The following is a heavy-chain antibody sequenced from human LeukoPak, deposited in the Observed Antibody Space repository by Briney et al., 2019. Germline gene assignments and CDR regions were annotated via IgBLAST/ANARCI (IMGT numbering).Heavy chain of an antibody. V-gene: IGHV4-59*01. CDR1: GGSISSYY. D-gene: IGHD2-15*01. J-gene: IGHJ3*02. Sequence: SSETLSLTCTVSGGSISSYYWSWIRQPPGKGREWIGYIYYSGSTDYNPSLKSRVTISVDTSKNQFSLKLSSVTAADTAVYYCARAIPPAGRKGGAFDIWGQGTMVTVSS. CDR3: ARAIPPAGRKGGAFDI. CDR2: IYYSGST.